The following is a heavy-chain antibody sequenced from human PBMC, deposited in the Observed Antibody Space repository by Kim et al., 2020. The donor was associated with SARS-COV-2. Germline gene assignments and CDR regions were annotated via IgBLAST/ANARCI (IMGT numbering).Heavy chain of an antibody. J-gene: IGHJ4*03. V-gene: IGHV4-39*02. CDR1: GGSIISSSYH. Sequence: SETLSLTCTVSGGSIISSSYHWGWLRQPPGKGLDGFANIYYTGTTYYSPSLKSRVTISSDKTQNHFSLSLSSVTAADTGVYYCARGSYLSITSSYYRDY. CDR2: IYYTGTT. CDR3: ARGSYLSITSSYYRDY. D-gene: IGHD1-26*01.